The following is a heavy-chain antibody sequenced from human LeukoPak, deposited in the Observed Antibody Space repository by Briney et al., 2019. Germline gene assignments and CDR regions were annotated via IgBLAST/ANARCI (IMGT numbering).Heavy chain of an antibody. D-gene: IGHD3-16*01. CDR2: ISYDGNNK. J-gene: IGHJ6*02. V-gene: IGHV3-30*04. CDR1: GFTFSSYA. CDR3: ARDSLPYGMDV. Sequence: GGSLRLSCAASGFTFSSYAVHWVRQAPGKGLEWVAVISYDGNNKYYADSVKGRFTISRDNSKNTLYLQMNSLRAEDTAVYYCARDSLPYGMDVWGQGTTVTVSS.